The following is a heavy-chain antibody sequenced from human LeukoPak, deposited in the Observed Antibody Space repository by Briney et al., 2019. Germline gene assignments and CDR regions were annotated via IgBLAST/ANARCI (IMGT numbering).Heavy chain of an antibody. CDR2: IIPLFDTA. V-gene: IGHV1-69*13. J-gene: IGHJ4*02. CDR3: ARDLVGSHTGYSSGAWDY. D-gene: IGHD3-9*01. Sequence: SVKVSCKASGYTFTSYDISWVRQAPGQGLEWMGGIIPLFDTADYAQKFQGRLTITADESTSTAYMELSSLRAEDTAVYYCARDLVGSHTGYSSGAWDYWGQGTLVTVSS. CDR1: GYTFTSYD.